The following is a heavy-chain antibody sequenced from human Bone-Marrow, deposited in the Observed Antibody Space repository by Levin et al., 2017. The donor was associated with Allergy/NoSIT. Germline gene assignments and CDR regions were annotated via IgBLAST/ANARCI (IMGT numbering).Heavy chain of an antibody. CDR1: GFTFSSYS. D-gene: IGHD6-13*01. CDR3: ARDLRQQQLVY. CDR2: ISSSSSYI. J-gene: IGHJ4*02. V-gene: IGHV3-21*01. Sequence: LSLTCAASGFTFSSYSMNWVRQAPGKGLEWVSSISSSSSYIYYADSVKGRFTISRDNAKNSLYLQMNSLRAEDTAVYYCARDLRQQQLVYWGQGTLVTVSS.